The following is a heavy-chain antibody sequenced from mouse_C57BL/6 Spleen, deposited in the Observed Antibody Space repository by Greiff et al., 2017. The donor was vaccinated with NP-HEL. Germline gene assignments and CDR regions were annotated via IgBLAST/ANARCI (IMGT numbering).Heavy chain of an antibody. CDR3: AIYDYDEGYYFDY. V-gene: IGHV1-81*01. CDR2: IYPRSGNT. Sequence: QVQLQQSGAELARPGASVKLSCKASGYTFTSYGISWVKQRPGQGLEWIGAIYPRSGNTYYNEKFKGKATLTADKSSSTAYMELRSLTSEDSAVYFCAIYDYDEGYYFDYWGQGTTLTVSS. CDR1: GYTFTSYG. J-gene: IGHJ2*01. D-gene: IGHD2-4*01.